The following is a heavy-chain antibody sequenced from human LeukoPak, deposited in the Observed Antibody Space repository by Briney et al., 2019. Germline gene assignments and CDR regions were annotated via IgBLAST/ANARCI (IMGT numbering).Heavy chain of an antibody. CDR3: ARERPFFGNSGFDY. D-gene: IGHD4-23*01. J-gene: IGHJ4*02. V-gene: IGHV3-21*01. CDR2: ISSSYI. Sequence: GGSLRLSCAASGFTFSSYSMNWVRQAPGKGLEWVSSISSSYIYYADSVKGRFTISRDNAKNSLYLQMNSLRAEDTAVYYCARERPFFGNSGFDYWGQGTLVTVSS. CDR1: GFTFSSYS.